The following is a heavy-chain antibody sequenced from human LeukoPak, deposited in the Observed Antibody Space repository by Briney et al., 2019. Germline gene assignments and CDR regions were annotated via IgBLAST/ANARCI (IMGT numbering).Heavy chain of an antibody. V-gene: IGHV3-23*01. CDR1: GFTFNNYA. Sequence: GGSLRLSCAASGFTFNNYAMTWVRQAPGKGLEWVSGIGGGGGSTYYADSVKGRFTISRDTSKNTLYLQMNSLRTEDTAVYYCAKGKYYDFWSGYSVFDYWGQGTLVTVSS. D-gene: IGHD3-3*01. CDR2: IGGGGGST. CDR3: AKGKYYDFWSGYSVFDY. J-gene: IGHJ4*02.